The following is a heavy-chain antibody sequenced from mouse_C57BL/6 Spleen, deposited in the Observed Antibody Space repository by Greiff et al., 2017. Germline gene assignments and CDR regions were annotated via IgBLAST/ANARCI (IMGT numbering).Heavy chain of an antibody. J-gene: IGHJ1*03. Sequence: VQLQQSGAELVKPGASVKISCKASGYAFSGYWMNWVKQRPGKGLEWIGQISPGDGDTNYNGKFKGKATLTADKYSSTAYMQLSSLTSEDSAVYFCARGGTYYSNYWYFDVWGTGTTVTVSS. V-gene: IGHV1-80*01. D-gene: IGHD2-5*01. CDR3: ARGGTYYSNYWYFDV. CDR2: ISPGDGDT. CDR1: GYAFSGYW.